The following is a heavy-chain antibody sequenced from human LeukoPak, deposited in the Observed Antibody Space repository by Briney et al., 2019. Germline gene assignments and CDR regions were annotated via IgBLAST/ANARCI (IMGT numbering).Heavy chain of an antibody. V-gene: IGHV3-20*04. Sequence: GGSLRLSCAASGFTFDDYGMSWVRQAPGKGLEWVSGINRNCGSTGYADSVKCRFTISSDDSKNSLYLQMNSLRSEERAVYYFAKDHGTLGSRLNWGQGTLVTVSS. CDR2: INRNCGST. D-gene: IGHD1-1*01. CDR3: AKDHGTLGSRLN. CDR1: GFTFDDYG. J-gene: IGHJ4*02.